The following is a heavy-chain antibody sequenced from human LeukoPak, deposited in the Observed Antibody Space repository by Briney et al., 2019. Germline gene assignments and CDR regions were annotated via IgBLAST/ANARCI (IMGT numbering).Heavy chain of an antibody. D-gene: IGHD3-9*01. CDR3: PYDILTGDAFDI. J-gene: IGHJ3*02. V-gene: IGHV4-39*07. CDR1: GGSISSGGYY. Sequence: PSETLSLTCTVSGGSISSGGYYWGWIRQPPGKGLEWIGSIYYSGSTYYNPSLKSRVTISVDTSKNQFSLKLSSVTAADTAVYYCPYDILTGDAFDIWGQGTMVTVSS. CDR2: IYYSGST.